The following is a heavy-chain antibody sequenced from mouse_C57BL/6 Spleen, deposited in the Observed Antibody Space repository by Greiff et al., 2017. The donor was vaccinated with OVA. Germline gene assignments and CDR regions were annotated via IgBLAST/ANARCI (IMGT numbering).Heavy chain of an antibody. CDR2: IRLKSDNYAT. D-gene: IGHD2-13*01. CDR3: TKVKWGFAY. Sequence: EVKLVESGGGLVQPGGSMKLSCVASGFTFSNYWMNWVRQSPEKGLEWVAQIRLKSDNYATHYAESVKGRFTISRDDSKSSVYLQMNNLRAEDTGIYYCTKVKWGFAYWGQGTLVTVSA. V-gene: IGHV6-3*01. CDR1: GFTFSNYW. J-gene: IGHJ3*01.